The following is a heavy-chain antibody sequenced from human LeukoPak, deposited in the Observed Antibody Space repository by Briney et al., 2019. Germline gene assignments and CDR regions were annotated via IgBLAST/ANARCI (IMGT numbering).Heavy chain of an antibody. J-gene: IGHJ4*02. CDR3: ARGGPWELSHRDYFDY. CDR2: IYHSGRT. D-gene: IGHD1-26*01. Sequence: SETLSLTCTVSGYSIASGYLWGLIRQTPEKGLEWISTIYHSGRTYYNLSLKSRATISMDTSRNQFSLKVTSVTAAETALYFCARGGPWELSHRDYFDYWGQGTLVTVSS. CDR1: GYSIASGYL. V-gene: IGHV4-38-2*02.